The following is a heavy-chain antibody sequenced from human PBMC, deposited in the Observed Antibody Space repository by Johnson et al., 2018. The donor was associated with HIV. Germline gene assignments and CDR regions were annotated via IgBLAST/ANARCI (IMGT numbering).Heavy chain of an antibody. CDR2: IKSKSGGGTA. D-gene: IGHD3-16*02. CDR3: ASAVPGRSSLDGFDF. V-gene: IGHV3-15*01. J-gene: IGHJ3*01. CDR1: GFTFSYAW. Sequence: VQLVESGGGLVKTGGSLRLSCAASGFTFSYAWMSWVRQAPGKGLEWIGRIKSKSGGGTAEYAVPVKDRFTISSDDSTNTVYLQMNSLRVDDTAAYYCASAVPGRSSLDGFDFWGQGTMVTVSS.